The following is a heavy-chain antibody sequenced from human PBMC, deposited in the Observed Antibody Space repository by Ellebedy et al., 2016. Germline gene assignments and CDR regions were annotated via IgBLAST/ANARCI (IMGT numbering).Heavy chain of an antibody. CDR3: ARLEGGEDY. CDR1: GYNFTSQY. V-gene: IGHV1-46*01. CDR2: IDPSGGRT. Sequence: ASVKVSCKAFGYNFTSQYIHWVRLAPGQGLEWMGIIDPSGGRTNSPLKFQGRVTMTRDTSTSTAYMELSSLKSEDTAIYYCARLEGGEDYWGQGTLVTVSS. J-gene: IGHJ4*02. D-gene: IGHD3-10*01.